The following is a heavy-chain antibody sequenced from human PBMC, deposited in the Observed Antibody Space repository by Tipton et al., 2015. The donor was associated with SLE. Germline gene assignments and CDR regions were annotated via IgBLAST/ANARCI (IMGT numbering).Heavy chain of an antibody. Sequence: TLSLTCTVSGGSISSHYWSWIRQPPGKGLEWIGDIYYSGSTNYNPSPKSRVTISVDTSKNQISLKLSSVTAADTAGYYCATHPTGSWCGDCDDYWGKGTLVSVS. CDR3: ATHPTGSWCGDCDDY. CDR2: IYYSGST. CDR1: GGSISSHY. J-gene: IGHJ4*02. D-gene: IGHD2-21*01. V-gene: IGHV4-59*11.